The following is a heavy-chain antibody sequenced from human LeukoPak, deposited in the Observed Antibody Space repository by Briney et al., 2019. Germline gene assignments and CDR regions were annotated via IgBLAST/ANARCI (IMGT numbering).Heavy chain of an antibody. D-gene: IGHD2-2*01. CDR3: AKPYCSSTTCPTDY. Sequence: GGSLRLSCAASGFTFSSYAMSWVRQAPGKGLEWVSVISGSGGSTYYADSVKGRFTISRDNSKNTLYLQMNSLRAEDTAVYYCAKPYCSSTTCPTDYWGQGTLVTVSS. J-gene: IGHJ4*02. V-gene: IGHV3-23*01. CDR1: GFTFSSYA. CDR2: ISGSGGST.